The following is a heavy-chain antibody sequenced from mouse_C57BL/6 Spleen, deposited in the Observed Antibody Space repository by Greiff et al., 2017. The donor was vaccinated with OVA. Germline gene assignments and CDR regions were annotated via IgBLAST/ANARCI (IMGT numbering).Heavy chain of an antibody. CDR2: IHPNSGST. D-gene: IGHD2-5*01. CDR1: GYTFTSYW. CDR3: ATYYSNPRNAMDY. J-gene: IGHJ4*01. V-gene: IGHV1-64*01. Sequence: VQLQQPGAELVKPGASVKLSCKASGYTFTSYWMHWVKQRPGQGLEWIGMIHPNSGSTNYNEKFKSKATLTVDKSSSTAYMQLSSLTSEDSAVYDCATYYSNPRNAMDYWGQGTSGTVSS.